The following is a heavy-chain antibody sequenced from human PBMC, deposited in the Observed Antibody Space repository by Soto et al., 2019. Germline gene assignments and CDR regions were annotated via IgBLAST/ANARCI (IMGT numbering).Heavy chain of an antibody. Sequence: GGSLRLSCAASGFTFSSYSMNWVRQAPGKGLEWVSSISTSSSYIYYADSVKGRFTISRDNAKNSLYLQMNSLRAEDTAVYYCARDFPPQLLFQGTDVWGKGTTVTVSS. D-gene: IGHD2-2*01. V-gene: IGHV3-21*01. CDR2: ISTSSSYI. J-gene: IGHJ6*04. CDR1: GFTFSSYS. CDR3: ARDFPPQLLFQGTDV.